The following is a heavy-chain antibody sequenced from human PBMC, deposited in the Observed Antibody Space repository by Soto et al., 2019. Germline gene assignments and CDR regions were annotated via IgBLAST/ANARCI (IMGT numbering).Heavy chain of an antibody. Sequence: QVQLVETGGGVVQPGRYLRLSCAASGFTFSSYGMHWVRQAPGKGLEWVADIWYDGSSKYYADSVKGRFTISRDNSKNTLYMQMNSLRAEDTAVYYCARDRGDIVVVPADDCYGMDVWGQGTTVTVSS. CDR2: IWYDGSSK. CDR3: ARDRGDIVVVPADDCYGMDV. V-gene: IGHV3-33*01. CDR1: GFTFSSYG. J-gene: IGHJ6*02. D-gene: IGHD2-2*01.